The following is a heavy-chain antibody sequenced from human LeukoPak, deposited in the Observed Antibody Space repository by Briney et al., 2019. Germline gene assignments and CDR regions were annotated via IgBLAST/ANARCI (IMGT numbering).Heavy chain of an antibody. CDR3: ARGEAAASLWGYYYYYGMDV. J-gene: IGHJ6*02. D-gene: IGHD6-13*01. Sequence: ASVKVSCKASGYTFTGYYMHWVRQAPGQGLEWMGWINPNSGGTNYAQKFQGWVTMTRDTSISTAYMELSRLRSDDTAVYYCARGEAAASLWGYYYYYGMDVWGQGTTVTVSS. CDR1: GYTFTGYY. V-gene: IGHV1-2*04. CDR2: INPNSGGT.